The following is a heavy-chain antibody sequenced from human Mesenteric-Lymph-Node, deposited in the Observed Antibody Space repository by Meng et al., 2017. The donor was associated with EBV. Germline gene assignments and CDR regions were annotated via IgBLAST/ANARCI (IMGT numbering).Heavy chain of an antibody. CDR3: ARDWGGDYLDY. V-gene: IGHV7-4-1*02. CDR1: GYGFRNYA. Sequence: QVQLVQSGXELKKXXXSVEISCKASGYGFRNYAINWVRQAPGQGLEWMGWINTNTGNPKYAQGFTGRFVFSLDTSVSTAYLQISSLEAEDTAVYYCARDWGGDYLDYWGQGTLVTVAS. D-gene: IGHD3-10*01. CDR2: INTNTGNP. J-gene: IGHJ4*02.